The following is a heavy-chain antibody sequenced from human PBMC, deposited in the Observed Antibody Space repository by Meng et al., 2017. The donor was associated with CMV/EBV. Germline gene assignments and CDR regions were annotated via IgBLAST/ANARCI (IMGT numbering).Heavy chain of an antibody. CDR3: ALAEYSSSLFDY. CDR1: GSPLASYY. D-gene: IGHD6-13*01. V-gene: IGHV1-46*01. J-gene: IGHJ4*02. Sequence: QVQLLQSGVKVKSPGDSGKFSCKASGSPLASYYMHWVRQAPGQGLEWMGIINPSGGSTSYAQKFQGRVTMTRDTSTSTVYMELSSLRSEDTAVXYCALAEYSSSLFDYWGQGTLVTVSS. CDR2: INPSGGST.